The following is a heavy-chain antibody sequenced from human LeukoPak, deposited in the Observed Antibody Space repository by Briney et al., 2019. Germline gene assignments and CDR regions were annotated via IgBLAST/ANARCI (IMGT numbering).Heavy chain of an antibody. J-gene: IGHJ4*02. CDR1: GGSISSYY. D-gene: IGHD6-6*01. CDR3: ARVDPDSSSTLEVFDY. CDR2: ICYSGST. V-gene: IGHV4-59*01. Sequence: KPSETLSLTCTVSGGSISSYYWSWIRQPPGKGLEVIGYICYSGSTNYSPSLKSRVTISVDTSKNQFSLKLNSVTAADTAVYYCARVDPDSSSTLEVFDYWGQGTLVTVSS.